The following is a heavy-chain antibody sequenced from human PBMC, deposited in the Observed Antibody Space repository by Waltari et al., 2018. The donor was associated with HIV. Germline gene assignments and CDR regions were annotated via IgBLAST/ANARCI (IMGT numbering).Heavy chain of an antibody. V-gene: IGHV3-30-3*01. CDR2: ISWDESNK. J-gene: IGHJ4*02. D-gene: IGHD3-22*01. CDR3: GREGDYYDSSPFDY. Sequence: QVQLVESGGGVVQPGRSLRLSCEASGFTFNTYAMHWVRQVPGKGMGWLAVISWDESNKPYADSVKGRCTISRDNSRNSLYLQMSSLRAEDTAVYYCGREGDYYDSSPFDYWGQGTLVTVSS. CDR1: GFTFNTYA.